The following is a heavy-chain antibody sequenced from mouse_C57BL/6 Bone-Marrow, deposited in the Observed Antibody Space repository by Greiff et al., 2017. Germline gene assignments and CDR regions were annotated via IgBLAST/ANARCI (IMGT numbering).Heavy chain of an antibody. CDR3: ARGGLRLLSLMDY. D-gene: IGHD3-2*02. Sequence: QVQLQQSGAELAKPGASVKLSCKASGYTFTSYWLHWVKQRPGQGLVWIGYINPSRGYTKSNQKFKDKATLTADKSSSTAYMQLSSLTYEDSAVYYCARGGLRLLSLMDYWGQGTSVTVSS. J-gene: IGHJ4*01. V-gene: IGHV1-7*01. CDR2: INPSRGYT. CDR1: GYTFTSYW.